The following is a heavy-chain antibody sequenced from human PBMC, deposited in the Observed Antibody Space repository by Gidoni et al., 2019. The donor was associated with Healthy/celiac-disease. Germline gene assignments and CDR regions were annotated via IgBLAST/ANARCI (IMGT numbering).Heavy chain of an antibody. Sequence: EVQLLESEGGLVQPGGSLRLSCAASGFTFSSYAMSWFRQAPGQGLEWVSAISGSGGSTYYADSVKGRFTISRDNSKNTLYLQMNSLRAEDTAVYYCAKARYCSVGSCYFNFDYWGQGTLVTVSS. CDR2: ISGSGGST. CDR1: GFTFSSYA. V-gene: IGHV3-23*01. D-gene: IGHD2-15*01. CDR3: AKARYCSVGSCYFNFDY. J-gene: IGHJ4*02.